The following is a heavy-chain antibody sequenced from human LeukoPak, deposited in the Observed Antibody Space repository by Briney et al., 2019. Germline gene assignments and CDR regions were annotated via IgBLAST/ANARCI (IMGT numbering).Heavy chain of an antibody. V-gene: IGHV3-15*01. J-gene: IGHJ4*02. CDR2: IKTKMDGGTT. D-gene: IGHD2-2*01. Sequence: PGGSLRLSCAASGFTFNNAWMSWDGQAPGKGPEWVGRIKTKMDGGTTDYAAPVKGRFTISRDDSKNTLYLQMNSLKTEDTAVYYCTTVLGYCSTSNCYPDYWGQGTLVTVSS. CDR3: TTVLGYCSTSNCYPDY. CDR1: GFTFNNAW.